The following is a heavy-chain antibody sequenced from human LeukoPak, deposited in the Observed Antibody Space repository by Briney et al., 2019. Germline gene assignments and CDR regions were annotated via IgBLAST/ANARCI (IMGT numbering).Heavy chain of an antibody. J-gene: IGHJ4*02. V-gene: IGHV3-7*01. CDR2: IKQDGSEK. Sequence: GGSLRLSCAASGFTFSNYWMSRVRQAPGKGLEWVANIKQDGSEKYYVDSVKGRFTISRDNAKNSLYLQMNSLRAEDTAVYYCARVGRGYDRWGQGTLDTVSS. CDR1: GFTFSNYW. D-gene: IGHD5-12*01. CDR3: ARVGRGYDR.